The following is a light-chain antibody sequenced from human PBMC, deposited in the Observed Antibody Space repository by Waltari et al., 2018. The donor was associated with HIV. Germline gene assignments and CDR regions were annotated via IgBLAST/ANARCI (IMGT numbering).Light chain of an antibody. CDR1: TANIGTNT. J-gene: IGLJ3*02. Sequence: QSLLTQPPSASGTPGQRVTISCSGGTANIGTNTVNWYKQLPGTAPTLLIFSDNLRHSGVSARSSGSKSGTSASLAISGLRSDDEAKFICASWDASLDGWVFGGGTQLTVL. CDR3: ASWDASLDGWV. CDR2: SDN. V-gene: IGLV1-44*01.